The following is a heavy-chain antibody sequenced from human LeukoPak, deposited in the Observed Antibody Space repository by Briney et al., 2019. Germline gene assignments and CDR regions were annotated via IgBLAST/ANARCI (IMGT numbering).Heavy chain of an antibody. CDR1: GFTFSSYW. V-gene: IGHV3-9*01. D-gene: IGHD5-18*01. CDR2: ISWNSGSI. J-gene: IGHJ4*02. Sequence: SGGSLRLSCEASGFTFSSYWMHWVRQAPGKGLEWVSGISWNSGSIGYADSVKGRFTISRDNAKNSLYLQTNSLRAEDTAVYYCARSDSIQLLLYYFDYWGQGTLVTVSS. CDR3: ARSDSIQLLLYYFDY.